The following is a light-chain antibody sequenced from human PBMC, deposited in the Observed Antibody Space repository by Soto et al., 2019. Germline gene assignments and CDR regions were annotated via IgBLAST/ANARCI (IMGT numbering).Light chain of an antibody. V-gene: IGKV3-11*01. CDR2: DAS. CDR1: QSVSSY. J-gene: IGKJ4*01. Sequence: EIVLTQSPATLSLSPGERATLSCRASQSVSSYLAWYQQKPGQAPSLLIYDASNRATGIPARFSGSASGIDFSLTISSLAPEDFAVYYCQQRSNWLSFGGGTKVEIK. CDR3: QQRSNWLS.